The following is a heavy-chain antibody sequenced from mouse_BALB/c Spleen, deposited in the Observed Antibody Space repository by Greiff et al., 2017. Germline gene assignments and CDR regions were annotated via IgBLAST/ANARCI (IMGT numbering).Heavy chain of an antibody. V-gene: IGHV5-6-2*01. CDR1: GFTFSSYY. CDR3: ARHEDRSLYYAMDY. Sequence: VQVVESGGGLVKLGGSLKLSCAASGFTFSSYYMSWVRQTPEKRLELVAAINSNGGSTYYPDTVKGRFTISRDNAKNTLYLQMSSLKSEDTALYYCARHEDRSLYYAMDYWGQGTSVTVSS. D-gene: IGHD2-14*01. CDR2: INSNGGST. J-gene: IGHJ4*01.